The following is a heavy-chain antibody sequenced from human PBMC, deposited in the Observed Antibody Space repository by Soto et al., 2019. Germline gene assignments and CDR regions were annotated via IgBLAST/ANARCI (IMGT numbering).Heavy chain of an antibody. CDR1: GGSISSYY. CDR3: ARGGSNIVATMGFDY. D-gene: IGHD5-12*01. Sequence: SETLSLTCTVSGGSISSYYWSWIRQPPGKGLEWIGYIYYSGSTNYNPSLKSRVTISVDTSKNQFSLKLGSVTAADTAVYYCARGGSNIVATMGFDYWGQGTLVTVSS. V-gene: IGHV4-59*01. J-gene: IGHJ4*02. CDR2: IYYSGST.